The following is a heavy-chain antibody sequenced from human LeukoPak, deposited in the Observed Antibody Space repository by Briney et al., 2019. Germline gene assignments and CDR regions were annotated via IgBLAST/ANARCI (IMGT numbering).Heavy chain of an antibody. D-gene: IGHD1-26*01. CDR3: ARDEGATEFDY. Sequence: GGSLRLSCAASGFTFSSYNMNWVRQAPGKGPEWVSSITSSSSYIYYADSVKGRFTISRDNAKNSLYLQMDSLRVEDTAVYYCARDEGATEFDYWGQGTLVTVSS. CDR1: GFTFSSYN. CDR2: ITSSSSYI. V-gene: IGHV3-21*06. J-gene: IGHJ4*02.